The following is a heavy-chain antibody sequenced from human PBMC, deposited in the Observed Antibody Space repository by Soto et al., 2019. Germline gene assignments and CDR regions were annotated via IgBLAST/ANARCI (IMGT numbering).Heavy chain of an antibody. CDR3: ARLELNYYYYGMDV. CDR2: ISAYNGNT. D-gene: IGHD1-7*01. V-gene: IGHV1-18*01. Sequence: GASVKVSCKASGYTFTSYGISWVRRAPGQGLEWMGWISAYNGNTNYAQKLQGRVTMTTDTSTSTAYMELRSLRSDDTAVYYCARLELNYYYYGMDVWGQGTTVTVSS. J-gene: IGHJ6*02. CDR1: GYTFTSYG.